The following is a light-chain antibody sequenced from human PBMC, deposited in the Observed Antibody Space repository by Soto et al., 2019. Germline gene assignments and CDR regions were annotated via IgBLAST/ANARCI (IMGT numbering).Light chain of an antibody. V-gene: IGKV3-11*01. CDR1: QSVSSY. J-gene: IGKJ2*01. CDR3: QQRSNWPYT. Sequence: EIVLTQSPATLSLSPGERATLSCRASQSVSSYLAWYQQKPGQAPRLLIYDTSNRATGIPAMFSGSGSGTDFALTISSLEPEDVAVYYCQQRSNWPYTFGQGTKLEL. CDR2: DTS.